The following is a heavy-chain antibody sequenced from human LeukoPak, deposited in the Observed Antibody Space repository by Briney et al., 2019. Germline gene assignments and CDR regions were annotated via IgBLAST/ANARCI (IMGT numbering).Heavy chain of an antibody. CDR3: VSFYETY. V-gene: IGHV3-74*01. Sequence: GGSLRLSCAASGNYWMHWVRQAPGKGLVWVSHINSDGSWTSYADSVKGRFTIPKDNAKNTVYLQMNNLRAEDTAVYYCVSFYETYWGRGALVTVSS. J-gene: IGHJ4*02. D-gene: IGHD2-2*01. CDR1: GNYW. CDR2: INSDGSWT.